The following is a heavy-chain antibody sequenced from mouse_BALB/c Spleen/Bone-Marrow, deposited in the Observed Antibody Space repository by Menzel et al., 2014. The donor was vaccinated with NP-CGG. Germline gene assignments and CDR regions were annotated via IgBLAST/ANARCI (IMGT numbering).Heavy chain of an antibody. CDR2: IWAGGST. J-gene: IGHJ3*01. CDR3: TTELGGFAY. Sequence: VKLMDSGPGLVAPSQSLSITCTVSGFTLTSYGVHWVRQPPGKGLEWLGVIWAGGSTNYNSALMSRLSISKDNSKSXVFLKMNSLQTDDTAMYYCTTELGGFAYWGQGTLVTVSA. CDR1: GFTLTSYG. V-gene: IGHV2-9*02. D-gene: IGHD4-1*01.